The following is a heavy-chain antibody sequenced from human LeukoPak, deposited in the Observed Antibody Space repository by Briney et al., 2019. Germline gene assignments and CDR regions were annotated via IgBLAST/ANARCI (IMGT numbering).Heavy chain of an antibody. Sequence: SETLSLTCTVSGYSISSGYYWGWIRQPPGKGLEWIGSIYHSGTSYYNPSLERRVTISVDTSKNQFSLKLSSVTAADTAVYYCARVLLSNYDFWSGYSNWFDPWGQGTLVTVSS. J-gene: IGHJ5*02. CDR2: IYHSGTS. D-gene: IGHD3-3*01. CDR1: GYSISSGYY. V-gene: IGHV4-38-2*02. CDR3: ARVLLSNYDFWSGYSNWFDP.